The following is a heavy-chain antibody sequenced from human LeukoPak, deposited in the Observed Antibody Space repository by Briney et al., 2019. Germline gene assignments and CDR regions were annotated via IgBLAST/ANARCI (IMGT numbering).Heavy chain of an antibody. CDR3: ASILRSGLSFDY. D-gene: IGHD3-3*01. V-gene: IGHV4-59*08. Sequence: SETLSLTCTVSGGSISSYYWSGIRQPPGKGLEWIGYIYYSGSTNYNPSLKSRVTISVDTSKNQFSLKLSSVTAADTAVYYCASILRSGLSFDYWGQGTLVTVSS. CDR2: IYYSGST. CDR1: GGSISSYY. J-gene: IGHJ4*02.